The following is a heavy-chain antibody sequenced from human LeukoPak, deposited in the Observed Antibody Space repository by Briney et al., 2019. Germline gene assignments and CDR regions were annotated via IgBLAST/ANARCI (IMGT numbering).Heavy chain of an antibody. Sequence: ASVKVSCKASGYTFTSYAINWVRQAPGQGLEWMGWINAGNGNTKYSQEFQGRVTITRDTSASTAYMELSSLRSEDMAVYYCARYYYDSSDLGYFDYWGQGTLVTVSS. CDR3: ARYYYDSSDLGYFDY. V-gene: IGHV1-3*03. CDR2: INAGNGNT. D-gene: IGHD3-22*01. J-gene: IGHJ4*02. CDR1: GYTFTSYA.